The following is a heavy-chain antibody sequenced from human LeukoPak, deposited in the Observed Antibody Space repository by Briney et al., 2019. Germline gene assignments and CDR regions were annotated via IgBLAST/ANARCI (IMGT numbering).Heavy chain of an antibody. D-gene: IGHD3-10*01. CDR1: GYTFTGYY. CDR2: ISTFNGNT. V-gene: IGHV1-18*04. J-gene: IGHJ4*02. Sequence: ASVKVSCKASGYTFTGYYMHWVRQAPGQGLEWMGWISTFNGNTNYAQKLQGRVTMTTDTSTRTAYMELRSLSSDDTAVYYCATSLLPAPLYYWGQGTLVTVSS. CDR3: ATSLLPAPLYY.